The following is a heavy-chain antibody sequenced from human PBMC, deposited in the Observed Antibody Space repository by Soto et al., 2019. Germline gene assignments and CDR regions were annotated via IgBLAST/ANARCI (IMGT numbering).Heavy chain of an antibody. D-gene: IGHD4-17*01. CDR1: GYNFHTYW. Sequence: GESLKISCKGSGYNFHTYWIAWVRQMPGKGLEWMGFIYPHDSDTRYSPSFRGQVPISADKSINTAYLQWTSLKASDTAIYFCARPTDYHYGMQVWGQGTTVTVSS. CDR2: IYPHDSDT. J-gene: IGHJ6*02. CDR3: ARPTDYHYGMQV. V-gene: IGHV5-51*01.